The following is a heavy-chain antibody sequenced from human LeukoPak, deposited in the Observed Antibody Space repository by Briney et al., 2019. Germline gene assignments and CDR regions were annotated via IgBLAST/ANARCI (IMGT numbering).Heavy chain of an antibody. CDR2: TNPSGGST. CDR3: ARVARGVAAAGPLFDY. Sequence: ASVKVSCKASGYTFTSYYMHWVRQAPGQGLEWMGITNPSGGSTSYAQKFQGRVTMTRDTSTSTVYMELSSLRSEDTAVYYCARVARGVAAAGPLFDYWGQGTLVTVSS. D-gene: IGHD6-13*01. CDR1: GYTFTSYY. J-gene: IGHJ4*02. V-gene: IGHV1-46*01.